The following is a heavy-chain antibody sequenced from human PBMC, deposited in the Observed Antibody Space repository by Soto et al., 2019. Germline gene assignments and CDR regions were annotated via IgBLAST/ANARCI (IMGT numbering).Heavy chain of an antibody. Sequence: SETLSLTCSVSGGSISSGGYYWSWIRQHPGKGLEWIGYIYYSGSTYYNPSLKSRVTISVDTSKNQFSLKLSSVTAADTAVYYCAQANGGSFSYYYYGMDVWGQGTTVTVSS. CDR2: IYYSGST. CDR3: AQANGGSFSYYYYGMDV. D-gene: IGHD5-12*01. V-gene: IGHV4-31*03. CDR1: GGSISSGGYY. J-gene: IGHJ6*02.